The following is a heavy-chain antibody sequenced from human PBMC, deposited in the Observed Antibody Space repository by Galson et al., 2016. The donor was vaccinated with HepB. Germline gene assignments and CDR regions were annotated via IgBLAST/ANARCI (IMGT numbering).Heavy chain of an antibody. J-gene: IGHJ5*02. Sequence: SLPLPCPVSDLIFRGYWTQWVRQAPWTGPVWVARIYGDGPRPVYGDSVKGRLTISRDNAKSTLYLQMNTLRVDDTAMYYCSRDRDFMADTWGPGTLVTISS. CDR2: IYGDGPRP. V-gene: IGHV3-74*01. D-gene: IGHD3/OR15-3a*01. CDR1: DLIFRGYW. CDR3: SRDRDFMADT.